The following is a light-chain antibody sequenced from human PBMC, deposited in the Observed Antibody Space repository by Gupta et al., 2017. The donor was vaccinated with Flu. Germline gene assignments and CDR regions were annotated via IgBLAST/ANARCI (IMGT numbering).Light chain of an antibody. Sequence: IQLTQSASSVSASVGDRVTITWRASQSINIWLAWYQHKQGKAPKLLIYAAASLQSGVPSRMSGSRSGTDFTLSISTLQPQEYSAYYCQQASSILPLTFGPGTKVEIK. V-gene: IGKV1D-12*01. CDR3: QQASSILPLT. CDR1: QSINIW. J-gene: IGKJ1*01. CDR2: AAA.